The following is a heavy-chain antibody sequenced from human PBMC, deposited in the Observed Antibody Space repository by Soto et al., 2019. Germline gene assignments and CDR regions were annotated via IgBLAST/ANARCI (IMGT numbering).Heavy chain of an antibody. V-gene: IGHV1-3*01. D-gene: IGHD2-15*01. J-gene: IGHJ6*02. CDR1: GYTFSNYA. CDR3: AKGGNIAVVVADYGMDV. CDR2: INAGNGNT. Sequence: GASVKVSCKASGYTFSNYAMHWVRQAPGQRLEWMGWINAGNGNTKYSQKFQDRVTITRDTSASTANMELSSLRSEDTAVYYCAKGGNIAVVVADYGMDVWGQGTTVTVSS.